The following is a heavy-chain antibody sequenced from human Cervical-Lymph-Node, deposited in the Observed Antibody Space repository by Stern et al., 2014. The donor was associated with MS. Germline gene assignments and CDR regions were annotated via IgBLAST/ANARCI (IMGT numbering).Heavy chain of an antibody. V-gene: IGHV3-30*03. CDR1: GFTFSGYG. J-gene: IGHJ4*02. CDR2: TSFDGSKK. D-gene: IGHD6-19*01. Sequence: VQLEESGGGVVQPGRSLRLSCVVSGFTFSGYGMHWVRQAPGKGLESVAVTSFDGSKKYYADSVKGRFTISRDNSKNTLYLQMNSLRAEDTAVYYCARGRWVDRSSGWYFDDWGQGTPVIVSS. CDR3: ARGRWVDRSSGWYFDD.